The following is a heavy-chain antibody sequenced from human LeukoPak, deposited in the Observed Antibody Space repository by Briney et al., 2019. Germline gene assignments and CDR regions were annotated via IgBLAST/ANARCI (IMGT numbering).Heavy chain of an antibody. Sequence: PSETLSLTCAVYGGSFSGYYWSWIRQPPGKGLEWIGEINHSGSTNYNPSLKSRVTISVDTSKNQFSLKLSSVTAADTAVYYCATMTTVTTGAENDYWGQGTLVTVSS. D-gene: IGHD4-17*01. CDR1: GGSFSGYY. J-gene: IGHJ4*02. CDR3: ATMTTVTTGAENDY. CDR2: INHSGST. V-gene: IGHV4-34*01.